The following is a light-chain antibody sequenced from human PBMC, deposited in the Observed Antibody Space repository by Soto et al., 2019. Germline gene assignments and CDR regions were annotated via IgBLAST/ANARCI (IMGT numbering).Light chain of an antibody. CDR2: EVS. J-gene: IGLJ1*01. CDR3: SSYTSSSTQV. Sequence: QSALTQPASVSGSPGQSITISCTGTSSDVGGYNYVSWYQQHPGKAPKLMIYEVSNRPSGVSNRFTGSKSGNTASLTISGLQAEDEAYYYCSSYTSSSTQVFGTGNKLTVL. V-gene: IGLV2-14*01. CDR1: SSDVGGYNY.